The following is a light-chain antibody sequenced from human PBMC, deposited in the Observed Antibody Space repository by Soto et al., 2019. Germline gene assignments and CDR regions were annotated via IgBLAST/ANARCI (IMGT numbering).Light chain of an antibody. CDR2: FAS. J-gene: IGKJ4*01. CDR1: QSMYNN. V-gene: IGKV3-15*01. Sequence: EIVMTQSPATLSVSPGERATLSCRASQSMYNNLAWYQQKPGQAPRLLIYFASTRATGIPARFSGNGSGTEFTLTISSLQSEDFAVYYCQQYNNWPLTFGGGTKVEI. CDR3: QQYNNWPLT.